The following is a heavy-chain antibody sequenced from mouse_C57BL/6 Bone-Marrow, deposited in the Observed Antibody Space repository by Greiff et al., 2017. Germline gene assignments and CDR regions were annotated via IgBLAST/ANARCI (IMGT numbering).Heavy chain of an antibody. Sequence: DVKLVESGGDLVKPGGSLKLSCAASGFTFSSYGMSWVRQTPDKRLEWVATISSGGSYTYYPDSVKGRFTISRDNAKNTLYLQMSSLKSEDTAMYYCARQSNHAEVSYFDYGGQGTTLTVSS. D-gene: IGHD2-5*01. V-gene: IGHV5-6*02. CDR1: GFTFSSYG. CDR2: ISSGGSYT. J-gene: IGHJ2*01. CDR3: ARQSNHAEVSYFDY.